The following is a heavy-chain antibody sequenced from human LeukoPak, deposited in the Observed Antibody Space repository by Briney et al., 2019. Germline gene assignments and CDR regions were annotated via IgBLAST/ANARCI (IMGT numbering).Heavy chain of an antibody. V-gene: IGHV3-53*01. CDR1: GFTVISNY. CDR3: ARVGVVVAAARGPFDY. Sequence: GGSLRLSCAASGFTVISNYMIWVRQAPGKGLEWVSVIYDDGTTYYADSVKGRFTVSKDNSKNILFLQMNSLGAEDTAVYYCARVGVVVAAARGPFDYWGQGILVTVSS. D-gene: IGHD2-15*01. J-gene: IGHJ4*02. CDR2: IYDDGTT.